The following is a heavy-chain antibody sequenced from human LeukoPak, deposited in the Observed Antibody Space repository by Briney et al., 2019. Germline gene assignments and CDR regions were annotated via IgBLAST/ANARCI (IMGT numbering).Heavy chain of an antibody. D-gene: IGHD4-17*01. CDR3: AGAVTVTTGPLGY. V-gene: IGHV1-18*01. CDR1: GYTFTSFG. Sequence: VASVKVSCKASGYTFTSFGINWVRQAPGQGLEWMGWISAYNGNTNYAQKLQGRVTMTTDTSTNTAYMELRSLRSDDTAIYYCAGAVTVTTGPLGYWGQGTLVTVSS. CDR2: ISAYNGNT. J-gene: IGHJ4*02.